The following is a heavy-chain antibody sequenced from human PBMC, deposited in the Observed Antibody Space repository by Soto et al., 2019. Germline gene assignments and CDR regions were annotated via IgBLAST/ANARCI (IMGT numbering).Heavy chain of an antibody. CDR3: ARDMEAVAGYFDY. CDR2: IYYSGST. D-gene: IGHD6-19*01. V-gene: IGHV4-59*01. Sequence: NPSETLSLTCTVSGGSISSYYWSWIRQPPGKGLEWIGYIYYSGSTNYNPSLKSRVTISVDTSKNQFSLKLSSVTAADTAVYYCARDMEAVAGYFDYWGQGTLVTVSS. J-gene: IGHJ4*02. CDR1: GGSISSYY.